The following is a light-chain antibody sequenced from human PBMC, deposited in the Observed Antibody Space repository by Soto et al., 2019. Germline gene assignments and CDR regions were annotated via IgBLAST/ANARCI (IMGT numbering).Light chain of an antibody. CDR1: SSDIGVYDY. CDR2: DVT. Sequence: QSALTQPPSASGSPGQSVTISCTGTSSDIGVYDYVSWYQRHPGKAPKLVIYDVTKRPSGVPDRFSGSKSGNTASLTVSGLQAEDEADYFCSSYTSRSTLVAFGGGTKLTVL. V-gene: IGLV2-8*01. J-gene: IGLJ2*01. CDR3: SSYTSRSTLVA.